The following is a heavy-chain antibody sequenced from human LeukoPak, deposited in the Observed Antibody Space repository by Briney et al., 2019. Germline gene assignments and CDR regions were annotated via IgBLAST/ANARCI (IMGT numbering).Heavy chain of an antibody. CDR2: IYHSGST. D-gene: IGHD3-3*01. Sequence: SETLSLTCAVSGGSISSGGYSWSWIRQPPGKGLEWIGYIYHSGSTYYNPSLKSRVTISVDRSKNQFSLKLSSVTAADTAVYYCARIYDFWSGSYFDYWGQGTLATVSS. CDR3: ARIYDFWSGSYFDY. CDR1: GGSISSGGYS. V-gene: IGHV4-30-2*01. J-gene: IGHJ4*02.